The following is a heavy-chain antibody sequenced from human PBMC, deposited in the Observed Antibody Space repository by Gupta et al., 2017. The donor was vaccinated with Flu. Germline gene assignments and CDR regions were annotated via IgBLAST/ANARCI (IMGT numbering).Heavy chain of an antibody. D-gene: IGHD2-2*01. Sequence: EVQLVESGGGLVKPGGSLRLSCAASGFTFSNAWMSWLRRAPGKGLEWVGRIKSKTDGGTTDYAAPVKGRFTISRDDSKNTLYLQMNSLKTEDTAVYYCTTDPLVVVPAAPFDYWGQGTLVTVSS. CDR2: IKSKTDGGTT. CDR3: TTDPLVVVPAAPFDY. V-gene: IGHV3-15*01. CDR1: GFTFSNAW. J-gene: IGHJ4*02.